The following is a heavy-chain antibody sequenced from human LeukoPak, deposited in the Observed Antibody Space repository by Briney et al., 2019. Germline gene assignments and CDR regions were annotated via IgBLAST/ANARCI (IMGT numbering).Heavy chain of an antibody. D-gene: IGHD3-16*02. Sequence: ASVKVSCKAFGYTFTNYGINWARQAPGQGPEWMGWINTYNDDTKYAPKFQGRVTMTTDPSTSTAYMELRSLKPDDTAVYYRARDLTFGGVFFSWGQGTLVAVSS. CDR2: INTYNDDT. CDR1: GYTFTNYG. J-gene: IGHJ4*02. V-gene: IGHV1-18*01. CDR3: ARDLTFGGVFFS.